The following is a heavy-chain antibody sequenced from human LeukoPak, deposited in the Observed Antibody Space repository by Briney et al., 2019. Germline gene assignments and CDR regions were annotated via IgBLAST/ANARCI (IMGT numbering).Heavy chain of an antibody. Sequence: ASVKVSCKASGGTLSSYAISWVRQAPGQGLEWMGGIIPIFGTANYAQKFQGRVTITADESTSTAYMELSSLRSEDTAVYYCARLNDYGDYGAPGYWFDPWGQGTLVTVSS. D-gene: IGHD4-17*01. CDR3: ARLNDYGDYGAPGYWFDP. V-gene: IGHV1-69*13. CDR2: IIPIFGTA. CDR1: GGTLSSYA. J-gene: IGHJ5*02.